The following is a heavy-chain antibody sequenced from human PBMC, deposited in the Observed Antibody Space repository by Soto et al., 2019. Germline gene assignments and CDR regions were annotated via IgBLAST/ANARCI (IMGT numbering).Heavy chain of an antibody. D-gene: IGHD5-12*01. CDR3: ARGGEWQRSCYFDY. CDR1: GFSFSTYW. J-gene: IGHJ4*02. CDR2: INSDGTT. Sequence: EVQLVESGGGLVQPGGSLRLSCVASGFSFSTYWMHWVRQGPGKGLVWVSRINSDGTTSYADSVKGRFTISRDNAKNTLYLQMNSLRAEDTAVYFCARGGEWQRSCYFDYWGQGTLVTVSS. V-gene: IGHV3-74*01.